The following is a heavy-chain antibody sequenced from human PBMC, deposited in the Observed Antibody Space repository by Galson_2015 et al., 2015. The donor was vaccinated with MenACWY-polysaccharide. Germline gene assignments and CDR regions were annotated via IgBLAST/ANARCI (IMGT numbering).Heavy chain of an antibody. D-gene: IGHD3-3*01. CDR2: IYTSGST. J-gene: IGHJ6*02. CDR1: GGSISSYY. Sequence: ETLSLTCTVSGGSISSYYWCWIRQPAGRGLEWIGRIYTSGSTNYNPSLKSRVTMSVDTSKNQFSLKLSSVTAADTAVYYCARSAGDFWSGYFSYYYYYGMDVWGQGTTVTVSS. CDR3: ARSAGDFWSGYFSYYYYYGMDV. V-gene: IGHV4-4*07.